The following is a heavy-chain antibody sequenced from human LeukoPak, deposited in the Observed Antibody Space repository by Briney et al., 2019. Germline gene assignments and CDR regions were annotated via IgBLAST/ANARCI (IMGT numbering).Heavy chain of an antibody. CDR1: GFTASSNY. Sequence: GGSLRLSCAVSGFTASSNYMSWVRQAPGKGLEWVSVIYSDDRTYYADSVKGRFTISRHTPKKTLYLQMNSLRAEDTAVYYCAREVMAKRRAFDIWGQGTVVTVSS. J-gene: IGHJ3*02. CDR3: AREVMAKRRAFDI. CDR2: IYSDDRT. D-gene: IGHD2-8*01. V-gene: IGHV3-53*04.